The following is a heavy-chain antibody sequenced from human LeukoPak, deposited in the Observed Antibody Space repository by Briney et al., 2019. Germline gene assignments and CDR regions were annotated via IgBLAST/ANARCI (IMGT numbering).Heavy chain of an antibody. D-gene: IGHD7-27*01. CDR1: GYSFTSYW. CDR2: IYPGDSEA. V-gene: IGHV5-51*01. J-gene: IGHJ4*02. CDR3: ARHTTLGMFY. Sequence: GESLKISCKASGYSFTSYWIGWVRQMPGKGLEWMGIIYPGDSEARYSPSFQGQVTISADKSISTAYLQWSTLKASDTAMYYSARHTTLGMFYWGQGTLVTVSS.